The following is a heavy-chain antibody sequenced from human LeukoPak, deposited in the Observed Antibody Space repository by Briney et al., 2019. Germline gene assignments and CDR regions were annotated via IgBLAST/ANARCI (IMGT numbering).Heavy chain of an antibody. Sequence: PGGSLRLSCVASGVTFSNYGMNWVRQAPGKGLEWVALISRNGVATKYADSVRGRFTISRDNSKNSLYLQMNSLRAEDAALYYCAKDIGYSIRRSAFDIWGQGTMVTVSS. D-gene: IGHD6-13*01. CDR2: ISRNGVAT. CDR3: AKDIGYSIRRSAFDI. V-gene: IGHV3-43D*04. J-gene: IGHJ3*02. CDR1: GVTFSNYG.